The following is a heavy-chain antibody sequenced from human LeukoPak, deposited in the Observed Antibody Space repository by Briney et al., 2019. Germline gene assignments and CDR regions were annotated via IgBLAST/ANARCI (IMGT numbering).Heavy chain of an antibody. J-gene: IGHJ4*02. CDR3: ARDRYGDGFAHLDY. Sequence: ASVTVSCKASGYTFTDYHIHWVRQAPGQGLEWMGWINPNSGRTNYAQNFQGRVTMTRDTSINTAFMALSRLRSDDTAVYYCARDRYGDGFAHLDYWGQGALVTVSS. CDR2: INPNSGRT. D-gene: IGHD5-24*01. CDR1: GYTFTDYH. V-gene: IGHV1-2*02.